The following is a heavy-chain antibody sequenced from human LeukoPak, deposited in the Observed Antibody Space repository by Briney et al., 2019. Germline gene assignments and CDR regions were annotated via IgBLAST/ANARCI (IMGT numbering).Heavy chain of an antibody. Sequence: ASVKVSCKASGYTFTSYYMHWVRQAPGQGLEWMGIINPSGGSTSYAQKFQGRVTMTRDTSTSTVYMELSSLRSEDTAVYYCARDDVVVTAIKRGAFDIWGQGTMVTVSS. CDR3: ARDDVVVTAIKRGAFDI. CDR2: INPSGGST. D-gene: IGHD2-21*02. CDR1: GYTFTSYY. J-gene: IGHJ3*02. V-gene: IGHV1-46*01.